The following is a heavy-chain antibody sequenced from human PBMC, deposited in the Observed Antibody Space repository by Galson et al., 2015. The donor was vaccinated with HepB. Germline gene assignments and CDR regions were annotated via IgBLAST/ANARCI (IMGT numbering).Heavy chain of an antibody. CDR2: ISAYNGNT. J-gene: IGHJ4*02. Sequence: SVKVSCKASGYTFTSYGISWVRQAPGQGLEWMGWISAYNGNTNYAQKLQDRVTTTTDTSTSTAYMELRSLRSDDTALYYCARAGYCSGDTCYQFPLYFFDYWGQGTLVTVSS. CDR1: GYTFTSYG. V-gene: IGHV1-18*04. D-gene: IGHD2-15*01. CDR3: ARAGYCSGDTCYQFPLYFFDY.